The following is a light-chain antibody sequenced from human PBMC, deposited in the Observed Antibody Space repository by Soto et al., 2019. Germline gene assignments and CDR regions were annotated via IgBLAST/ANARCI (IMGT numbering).Light chain of an antibody. CDR3: SSYTSSSGYF. CDR1: SSDVGGYNY. CDR2: DVN. J-gene: IGLJ1*01. Sequence: QSVLTQPASVSGSPGQSITISCTGTSSDVGGYNYVSWYQQHPGKAPKLMIYDVNNRPSGVSNRFSGSKSGNTASLTISGLQAEDEADYYCSSYTSSSGYFFGTGTKVTVL. V-gene: IGLV2-14*01.